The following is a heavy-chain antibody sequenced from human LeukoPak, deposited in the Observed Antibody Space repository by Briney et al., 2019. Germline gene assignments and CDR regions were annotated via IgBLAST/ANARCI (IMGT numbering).Heavy chain of an antibody. D-gene: IGHD6-19*01. CDR2: IYTSGST. CDR3: AREHPYSSGWYYFDY. V-gene: IGHV4-61*02. CDR1: GGSISSGSYY. J-gene: IGHJ4*02. Sequence: PSQTLSLTCTVSGGSISSGSYYGSWIRQPAGKGLEWIGRIYTSGSTNYNPSLKSRVTISVDTSKNQFSLKLSSVTAADTAVYYCAREHPYSSGWYYFDYWGQGTLVTVSS.